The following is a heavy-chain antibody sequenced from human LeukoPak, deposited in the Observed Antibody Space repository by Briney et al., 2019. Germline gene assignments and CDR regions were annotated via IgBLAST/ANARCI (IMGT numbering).Heavy chain of an antibody. D-gene: IGHD6-6*01. Sequence: SETLSLTCTVSGGSISSYYWSWLRQPPGKGLEWIGYIYYSGSTNYNPSLKSRVTISVDTSKNQFSLKLSSVTAADTAVYYCARESMAAWGGQFDPWGQGTLVTVSS. V-gene: IGHV4-59*01. CDR1: GGSISSYY. CDR2: IYYSGST. CDR3: ARESMAAWGGQFDP. J-gene: IGHJ5*02.